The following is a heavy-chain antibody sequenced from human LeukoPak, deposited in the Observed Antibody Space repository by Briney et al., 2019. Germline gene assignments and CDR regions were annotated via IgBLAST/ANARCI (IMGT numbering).Heavy chain of an antibody. CDR1: GFDFSGAY. D-gene: IGHD1-26*01. Sequence: GGSLRLSCAASGFDFSGAYMNWVRQAPGKGLEWVGLIKNKHEHQATDYAAPVRERFIITRDDSSSTLFLQMNSLKTEDTAVYYCVTDANRILGARGTGYWGQGILVTVSS. CDR3: VTDANRILGARGTGY. J-gene: IGHJ4*02. CDR2: IKNKHEHQAT. V-gene: IGHV3-15*07.